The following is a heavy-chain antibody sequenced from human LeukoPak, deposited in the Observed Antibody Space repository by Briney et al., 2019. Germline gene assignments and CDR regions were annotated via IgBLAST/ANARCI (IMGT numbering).Heavy chain of an antibody. D-gene: IGHD1-26*01. J-gene: IGHJ5*02. Sequence: PGGSLRLSCVASRFTFSDKWMSWVRQAPGKGPEWVASIKKDGSQKYYVDSVKGRFTISRDNAQNSLYLQMNSLRVEDTAIYSCARVGWELLNLHFDPWGQGTLVTVSS. CDR3: ARVGWELLNLHFDP. CDR1: RFTFSDKW. V-gene: IGHV3-7*03. CDR2: IKKDGSQK.